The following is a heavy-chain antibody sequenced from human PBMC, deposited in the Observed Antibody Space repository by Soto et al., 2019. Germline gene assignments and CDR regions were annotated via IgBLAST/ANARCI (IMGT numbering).Heavy chain of an antibody. J-gene: IGHJ5*02. V-gene: IGHV4-59*08. D-gene: IGHD6-13*01. CDR3: EIERAAAGIFWFDP. Sequence: TSETLSLTCTVSGGSLSSYYWSWIRQPPGKGLEWIGYIYYSGSTNYNPSLKSRVTISVDTSKNQFSLKLSSVTAADTAVYYCEIERAAAGIFWFDPWGQGTLVTVS. CDR1: GGSLSSYY. CDR2: IYYSGST.